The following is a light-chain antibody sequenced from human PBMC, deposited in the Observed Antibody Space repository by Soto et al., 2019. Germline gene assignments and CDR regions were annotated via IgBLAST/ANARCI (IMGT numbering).Light chain of an antibody. Sequence: HSALTQPASVSGSPGQSLTISCTGTSSDIGEYNYASWYQQYPGKAPKLMIYEVSNRPSGVSNRFSGSKSGNTASLTISGLQAEDEADYFCSSYTNSPALIFGGGTK. J-gene: IGLJ2*01. CDR3: SSYTNSPALI. V-gene: IGLV2-14*01. CDR1: SSDIGEYNY. CDR2: EVS.